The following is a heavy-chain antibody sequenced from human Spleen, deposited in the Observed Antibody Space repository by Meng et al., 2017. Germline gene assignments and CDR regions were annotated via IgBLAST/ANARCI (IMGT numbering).Heavy chain of an antibody. CDR1: GYTFTGYY. Sequence: ASVKVSCKTSGYTFTGYYIHWVRQAPGQGLEWMGRINPNSGGTNYVQKFQGRVTMTRDTSISTAYMELSTLRSDDTAVYYCATYYVSGSFYSPTALDNWGQGTLVTVSS. D-gene: IGHD3-10*01. CDR2: INPNSGGT. CDR3: ATYYVSGSFYSPTALDN. J-gene: IGHJ4*02. V-gene: IGHV1-2*06.